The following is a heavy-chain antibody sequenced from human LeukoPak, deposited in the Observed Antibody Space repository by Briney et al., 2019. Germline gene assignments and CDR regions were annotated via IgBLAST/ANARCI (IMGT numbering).Heavy chain of an antibody. CDR2: FNPNSGGA. Sequence: ASVKVSCKASGYKFTAYYMHWVRQAPGQGLEWMGWFNPNSGGANYAQKFQGRVTMTRDTSVSTAYMELNRLRSDDTGVYYCARGTLIFTYWFDPWGQ. CDR3: ARGTLIFTYWFDP. CDR1: GYKFTAYY. V-gene: IGHV1-2*02. J-gene: IGHJ5*02. D-gene: IGHD3-9*01.